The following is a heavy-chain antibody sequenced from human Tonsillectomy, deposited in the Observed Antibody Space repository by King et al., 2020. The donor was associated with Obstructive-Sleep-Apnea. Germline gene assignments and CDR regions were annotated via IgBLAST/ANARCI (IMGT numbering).Heavy chain of an antibody. J-gene: IGHJ3*02. V-gene: IGHV3-9*01. CDR1: GFIFDDYA. Sequence: EVQLVESGGGLVQPGRSLRLSCAASGFIFDDYAMHWVRQAPGKGLEWVSGISWNSGSIGYVDSVKGRFTISRDNAKNSLYLQMNSLRAEDTALYYCAKDILGGIVVADTAYDAFDIWGQGTKVAVSS. CDR3: AKDILGGIVVADTAYDAFDI. D-gene: IGHD6-19*01. CDR2: ISWNSGSI.